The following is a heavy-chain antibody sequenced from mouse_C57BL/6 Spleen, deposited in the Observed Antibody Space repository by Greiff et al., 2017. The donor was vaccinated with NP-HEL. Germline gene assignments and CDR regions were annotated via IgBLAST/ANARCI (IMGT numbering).Heavy chain of an antibody. CDR1: GYTFTEYT. D-gene: IGHD2-2*01. CDR3: ARHEVPSTMVTEGWYFDV. J-gene: IGHJ1*03. Sequence: QVHVKQSGAELVKPGASVKLSCKASGYTFTEYTIHWVKQRSGQGLEWIGWFHPGSGSIKYNEKFKDKATLTADKSSSTVYMELSRLTSEDSAVYFCARHEVPSTMVTEGWYFDVWGTGTTVTVSS. V-gene: IGHV1-62-2*01. CDR2: FHPGSGSI.